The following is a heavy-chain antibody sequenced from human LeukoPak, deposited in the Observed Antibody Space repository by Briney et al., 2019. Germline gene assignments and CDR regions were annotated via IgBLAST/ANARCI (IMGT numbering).Heavy chain of an antibody. J-gene: IGHJ5*02. Sequence: GASVKVSCKASGYTFTSYGISWVRQAPGQGLEWMGWISAYNGNTNYVQKLQGRVTMTTDTSTSTAYMELRSLRSDDTAVYYCARDGLLWFGEASSGWFDPWGQGTLVTVSS. V-gene: IGHV1-18*01. CDR1: GYTFTSYG. CDR3: ARDGLLWFGEASSGWFDP. D-gene: IGHD3-10*01. CDR2: ISAYNGNT.